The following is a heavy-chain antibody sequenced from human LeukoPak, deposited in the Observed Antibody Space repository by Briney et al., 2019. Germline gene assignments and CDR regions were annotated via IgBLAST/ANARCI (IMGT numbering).Heavy chain of an antibody. D-gene: IGHD2-15*01. CDR2: INHSGST. J-gene: IGHJ5*02. CDR3: ARGVVVVAASGWFDP. Sequence: PSETLSLTCAVYGGSFSGYYWSWIRQPPGKRLEWIGEINHSGSTNYNPSLKSRVIISLDTSENQFSLKLSSVTAADTAVYYCARGVVVVAASGWFDPWGQGTLVTVSS. CDR1: GGSFSGYY. V-gene: IGHV4-34*01.